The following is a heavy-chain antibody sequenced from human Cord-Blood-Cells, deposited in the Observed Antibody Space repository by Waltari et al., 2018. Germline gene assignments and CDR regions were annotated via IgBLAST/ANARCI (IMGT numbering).Heavy chain of an antibody. V-gene: IGHV3-30-3*01. CDR1: GFAFSTYN. CDR3: ARCVTIFGGDY. D-gene: IGHD3-3*01. Sequence: QVQLVGSGGGVVQPQRSLRLSSADPGFAFSTYNIHWVRQAPGKGVEWVAVITKENSNKYHAASVKGRFPSARDNSKNSLYLRMSRLRVEDSAVYYCARCVTIFGGDYWGQRTLVTVAA. CDR2: ITKENSNK. J-gene: IGHJ4*02.